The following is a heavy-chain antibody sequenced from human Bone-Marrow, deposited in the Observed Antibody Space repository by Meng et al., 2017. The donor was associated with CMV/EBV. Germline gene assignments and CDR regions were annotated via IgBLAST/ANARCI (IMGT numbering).Heavy chain of an antibody. CDR2: IYSGGSST. Sequence: GGSLRLSCAASGFTFSSYAMSWVRQAPGKGLEWVSVIYSGGSSTYYAGSVKGRFTISRDNSKNTLYLQMNSLRAEDTAVYYCARVRVNWFDPWGQGTLVTVSS. CDR3: ARVRVNWFDP. CDR1: GFTFSSYA. V-gene: IGHV3-23*03. D-gene: IGHD4-17*01. J-gene: IGHJ5*02.